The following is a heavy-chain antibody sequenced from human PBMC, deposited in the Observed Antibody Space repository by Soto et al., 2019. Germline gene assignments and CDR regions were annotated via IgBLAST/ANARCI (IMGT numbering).Heavy chain of an antibody. CDR3: ARGGGSHAHPPDY. D-gene: IGHD1-26*01. CDR1: GFTFSNYS. CDR2: IAYDESTT. V-gene: IGHV3-74*01. J-gene: IGHJ4*02. Sequence: SVRLSCASSGFTFSNYSMHWIRQPPGKGLVWVSRIAYDESTTTYADSVKGRFTISRDNAKNTLYLQMNSLRAEDTAVYYCARGGGSHAHPPDYWGQGTLVTVSS.